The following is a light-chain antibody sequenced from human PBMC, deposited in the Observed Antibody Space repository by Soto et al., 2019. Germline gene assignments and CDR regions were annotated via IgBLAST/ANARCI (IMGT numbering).Light chain of an antibody. CDR2: GAS. Sequence: EVVMTQSPVTLSVSPGESATLSCRATQSVKNNLAWYQQKPRQAPRLLIYGASTRATGISARFSGSGSGTEFTLTISSLQSEDSAVYYCHQYDDWPPWTFGQGTKVEIK. CDR3: HQYDDWPPWT. CDR1: QSVKNN. V-gene: IGKV3-15*01. J-gene: IGKJ1*01.